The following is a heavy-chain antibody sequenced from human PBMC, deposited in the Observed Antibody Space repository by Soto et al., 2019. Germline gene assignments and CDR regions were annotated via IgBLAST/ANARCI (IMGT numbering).Heavy chain of an antibody. Sequence: GASVKVSCKASGGTFSSYAISWVRQAPGQGLEWMGGIIPIFGTANYAQKFQGRVTITADESTSTAYMELSSLRSEDTAVYYCARGDPREWLRPYHFDYWGQGTLVTVS. CDR1: GGTFSSYA. CDR2: IIPIFGTA. CDR3: ARGDPREWLRPYHFDY. J-gene: IGHJ4*02. D-gene: IGHD5-12*01. V-gene: IGHV1-69*13.